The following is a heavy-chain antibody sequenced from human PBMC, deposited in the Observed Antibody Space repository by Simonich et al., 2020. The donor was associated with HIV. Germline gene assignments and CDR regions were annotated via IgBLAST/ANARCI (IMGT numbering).Heavy chain of an antibody. J-gene: IGHJ4*02. V-gene: IGHV1-18*01. Sequence: QVQLVQSGAEVKKPGASVKVSCKASGYTFTGYGISWVRQAPGQGLAWMRWISDYKGNTNYAQKLQGRVTRTTDTSTSTAYMERRSLRADDTAVYYCARSYSGSYYDYWGQGTLVTVSS. CDR1: GYTFTGYG. CDR2: ISDYKGNT. D-gene: IGHD1-26*01. CDR3: ARSYSGSYYDY.